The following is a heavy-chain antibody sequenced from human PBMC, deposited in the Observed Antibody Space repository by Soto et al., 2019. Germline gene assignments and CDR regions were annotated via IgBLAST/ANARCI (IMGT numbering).Heavy chain of an antibody. CDR3: AKAHTAMVNNYYYGMDV. Sequence: GGSLRLSCAASGFTFSSYAMSWVRQAPGKGLEWVSAISGSGGSTYYADSVKGRFTISRDNSKNTLYLQMNSLRAEDTAVYYCAKAHTAMVNNYYYGMDVWGQGTTVTVSS. CDR2: ISGSGGST. V-gene: IGHV3-23*01. J-gene: IGHJ6*02. CDR1: GFTFSSYA. D-gene: IGHD5-18*01.